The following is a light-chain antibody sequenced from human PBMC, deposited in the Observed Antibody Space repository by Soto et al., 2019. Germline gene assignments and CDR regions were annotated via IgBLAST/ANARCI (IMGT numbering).Light chain of an antibody. J-gene: IGLJ1*01. CDR3: SSYAGSLYV. CDR2: EVS. Sequence: QSTLTQPPSASGSPGQSVTISCTGTSNDVGGYNYVSWYQQHPGKAPKLMIYEVSKRPSGVPDRFSGSKSGNTASLTVSGLQAEDEADYYCSSYAGSLYVFGTGTKLTVL. CDR1: SNDVGGYNY. V-gene: IGLV2-8*01.